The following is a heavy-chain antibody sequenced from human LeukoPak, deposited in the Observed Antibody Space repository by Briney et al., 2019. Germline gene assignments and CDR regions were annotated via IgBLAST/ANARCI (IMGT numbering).Heavy chain of an antibody. CDR1: GFSFSVYE. V-gene: IGHV3-48*03. CDR2: ISSSGTTT. Sequence: GGSLRLSCTASGFSFSVYEMHWVRQAPGKGLEWISDISSSGTTTYYADSVKGRFAISRDNAKNSLYLQMNSLRAEDTAVYYCARVPYYDSSGPSLDDYWGQGTLVTVSS. D-gene: IGHD3-22*01. J-gene: IGHJ4*02. CDR3: ARVPYYDSSGPSLDDY.